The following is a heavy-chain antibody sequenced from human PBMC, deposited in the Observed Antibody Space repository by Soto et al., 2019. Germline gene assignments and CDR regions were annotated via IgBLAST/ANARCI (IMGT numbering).Heavy chain of an antibody. D-gene: IGHD5-12*01. CDR3: ARDGGYDYYYYGMDV. CDR2: IYYSGST. J-gene: IGHJ6*02. Sequence: SETLSLTCTVSGGSVSSGSYYWSWIRQPPGKGLEWIGYIYYSGSTNYNPSLKSRVTISVDTSKNQFSLKLSSVTAADTAVYYCARDGGYDYYYYGMDVWGQGTTVTVSS. CDR1: GGSVSSGSYY. V-gene: IGHV4-61*01.